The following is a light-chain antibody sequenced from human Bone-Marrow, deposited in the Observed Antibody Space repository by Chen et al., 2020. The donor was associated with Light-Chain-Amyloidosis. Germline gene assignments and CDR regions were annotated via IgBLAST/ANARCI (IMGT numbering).Light chain of an antibody. CDR3: QQYSTLPWT. Sequence: DIVMTQSPDSLTVWLGERETINCKSSQTLLYSGNNKDYLAWYQQKPGQPPKLLFYWSSIREYGFPDRFIGSGSGTDFTLTITSLQAEDVAVYYCQQYSTLPWTFGQGTTVEI. CDR1: QTLLYSGNNKDY. CDR2: WSS. J-gene: IGKJ1*01. V-gene: IGKV4-1*01.